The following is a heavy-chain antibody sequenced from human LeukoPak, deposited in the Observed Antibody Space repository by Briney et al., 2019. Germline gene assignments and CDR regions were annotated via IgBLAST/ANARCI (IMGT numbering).Heavy chain of an antibody. CDR3: ARYGDTAMAENYFDY. Sequence: TSETLSLTCTVSGGSISSYYWSWIRQPAGKGLEWLGRIYTSGSTNYNPSLKSRVTMSVDTSKNQFSLKLSSVTAADTAVYYCARYGDTAMAENYFDYWGQGTLVTVSS. V-gene: IGHV4-4*07. D-gene: IGHD5-18*01. CDR2: IYTSGST. CDR1: GGSISSYY. J-gene: IGHJ4*02.